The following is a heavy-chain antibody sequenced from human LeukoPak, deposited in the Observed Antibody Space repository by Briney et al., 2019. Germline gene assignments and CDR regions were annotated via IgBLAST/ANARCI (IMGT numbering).Heavy chain of an antibody. CDR3: ARFDTTTYYYYGMDV. CDR2: INHSGST. CDR1: GGSFSGYY. D-gene: IGHD1-1*01. V-gene: IGHV4-34*01. Sequence: SETLSLTCAVYGGSFSGYYWSWIRQPPGKGLEWIGEINHSGSTNYNPSLKSRVTISVDTSKNQFSLKLSSVTAADTAVYYCARFDTTTYYYYGMDVWDKGTTVTVSS. J-gene: IGHJ6*04.